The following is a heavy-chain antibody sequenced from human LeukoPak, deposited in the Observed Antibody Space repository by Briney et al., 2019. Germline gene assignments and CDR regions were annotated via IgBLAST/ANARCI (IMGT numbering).Heavy chain of an antibody. CDR1: GGSISSYF. CDR2: IYYSGST. Sequence: SETLSLTCTVSGGSISSYFWSWIRQPPGKGLECIGYIYYSGSTNYNPSLKSRVTISVDTSKNQFSLKLSSVTAADTAVYYCARFIYYYYYMDVWGKGTTVTVSS. J-gene: IGHJ6*03. V-gene: IGHV4-59*01. D-gene: IGHD3-10*01. CDR3: ARFIYYYYYMDV.